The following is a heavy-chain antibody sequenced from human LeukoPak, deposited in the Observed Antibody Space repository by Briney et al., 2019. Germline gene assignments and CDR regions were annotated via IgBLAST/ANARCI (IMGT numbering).Heavy chain of an antibody. CDR2: ISWNSGSM. J-gene: IGHJ4*02. CDR1: GFTFDDYA. D-gene: IGHD6-13*01. V-gene: IGHV3-9*01. Sequence: GGSLRLSCAASGFTFDDYAMHWVRQAPGKGLEWVSGISWNSGSMGYADSVKGRFTISRGNAKNSLYLQMNSLRAEDTALYYCAKDIFGQQLVAFDYWGQGTLVTVSS. CDR3: AKDIFGQQLVAFDY.